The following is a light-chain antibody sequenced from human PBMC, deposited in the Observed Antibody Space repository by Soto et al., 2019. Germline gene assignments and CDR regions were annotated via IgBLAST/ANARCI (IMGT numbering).Light chain of an antibody. V-gene: IGLV2-14*01. Sequence: SVLTQPASVSESPGQSITISCTGTSSDVGGYNYVSWYQQHPGKAPKLMIYEVSNRPSGVSFRFSGSKSGNTASLTISGLQAEDEADYYCSSYTSRTTYGFGAGTKVTVL. CDR3: SSYTSRTTYG. CDR1: SSDVGGYNY. J-gene: IGLJ1*01. CDR2: EVS.